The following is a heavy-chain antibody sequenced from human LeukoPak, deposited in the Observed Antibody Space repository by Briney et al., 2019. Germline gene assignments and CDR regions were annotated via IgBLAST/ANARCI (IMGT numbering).Heavy chain of an antibody. CDR1: GFTFSDSY. D-gene: IGHD1-1*01. V-gene: IGHV3-11*01. CDR3: ARNLPVRNDGWPLFDY. CDR2: ISSSGETI. J-gene: IGHJ4*02. Sequence: GGSLRLSCAASGFTFSDSYMSWIRQSPGKGLDWISYISSSGETIYYADSMKGRFTISRDNAKNSLYLHINSLSAEDTAVYYCARNLPVRNDGWPLFDYWGQGTLVTVSS.